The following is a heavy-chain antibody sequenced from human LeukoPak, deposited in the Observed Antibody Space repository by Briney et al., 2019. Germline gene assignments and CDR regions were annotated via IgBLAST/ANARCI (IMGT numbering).Heavy chain of an antibody. CDR3: ARGDGNYHYYGLDV. V-gene: IGHV3-30-3*01. CDR1: GFTFNSYA. D-gene: IGHD5-24*01. CDR2: VSKDGSNK. Sequence: PGRSLRLSCAASGFTFNSYAMHWVRQAPGKGLEWVAVVSKDGSNKHYAGSVKGRFSVCRDNTKSTVVLEMNGLRVEDTALYYCARGDGNYHYYGLDVWGQGTTVTVSS. J-gene: IGHJ6*02.